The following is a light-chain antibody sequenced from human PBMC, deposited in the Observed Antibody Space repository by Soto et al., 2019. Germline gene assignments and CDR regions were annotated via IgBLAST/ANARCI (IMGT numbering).Light chain of an antibody. CDR3: SSYTSSITDV. CDR1: SSDVGGYNY. J-gene: IGLJ1*01. CDR2: EVS. Sequence: QSALTQPASVSGSPGQSITISCTGTSSDVGGYNYVSWYQQHPGKAPKLIIYEVSYRPSGVSNRFSGSKSGNTASLTISGLQAEDEADYYCSSYTSSITDVFGTGTKVTVL. V-gene: IGLV2-14*01.